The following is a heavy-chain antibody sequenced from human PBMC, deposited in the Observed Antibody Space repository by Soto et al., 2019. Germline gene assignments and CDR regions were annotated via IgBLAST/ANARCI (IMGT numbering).Heavy chain of an antibody. J-gene: IGHJ5*02. CDR1: GFSVSSSH. V-gene: IGHV3-53*01. D-gene: IGHD3-10*01. CDR2: IYSGGPT. Sequence: VQLVDSGGGLIQPGGSLRLSCEASGFSVSSSHMIWVRQAPGKGLEWVGVIYSGGPTYYAVSVKGRFTISRDRSKNTVYLQMHSLRNEDTAVYHCAKLGPYGSESYSFRYNWLDPWGQGTLVTVSS. CDR3: AKLGPYGSESYSFRYNWLDP.